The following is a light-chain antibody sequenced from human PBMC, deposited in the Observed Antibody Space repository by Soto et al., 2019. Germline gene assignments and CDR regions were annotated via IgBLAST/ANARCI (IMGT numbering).Light chain of an antibody. CDR1: QSISSY. CDR3: QQSYSTPWT. J-gene: IGKJ1*01. CDR2: AAS. Sequence: DIQMPQSPSSLSSSVGDKLTVTCRASQSISSYLNWYQQKPGKAPKLLIYAASSLQSGVPSRFSGSGSGTDFTLTISSLQPEDFATYYCQQSYSTPWTFGQGTKVDIK. V-gene: IGKV1-39*01.